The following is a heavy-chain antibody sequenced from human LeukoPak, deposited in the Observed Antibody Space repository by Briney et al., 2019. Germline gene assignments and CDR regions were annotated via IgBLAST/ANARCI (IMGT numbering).Heavy chain of an antibody. D-gene: IGHD3-3*01. Sequence: ASVKVSCKASGYTFTSYYMHWVRQAPGQGLEWMGIINPSGGSTSYAQKFQGRVTMTRDMSTSTVYMELSSLRSEDTAVYYCARNPYYDFWSGPYYYMDVWGKGTTVTVSS. J-gene: IGHJ6*03. CDR3: ARNPYYDFWSGPYYYMDV. V-gene: IGHV1-46*01. CDR2: INPSGGST. CDR1: GYTFTSYY.